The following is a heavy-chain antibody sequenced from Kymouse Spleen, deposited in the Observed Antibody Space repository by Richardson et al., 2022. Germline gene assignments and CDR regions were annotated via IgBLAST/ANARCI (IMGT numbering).Heavy chain of an antibody. CDR1: GFTFSSYS. CDR3: AREGGIMITFGGGFDY. CDR2: ISSSSSYI. V-gene: IGHV3-21*03. D-gene: IGHD3-16*02. J-gene: IGHJ4*02. Sequence: EVQLVESGGGLVKPGGSLRLSCAASGFTFSSYSMNWVRQAPGKGLEWVSSISSSSSYIYYADSVKGRFTISRDNAKNSLYLQMNSLRAEDTAVYYCAREGGIMITFGGGFDYWGQGTLVTVSS.